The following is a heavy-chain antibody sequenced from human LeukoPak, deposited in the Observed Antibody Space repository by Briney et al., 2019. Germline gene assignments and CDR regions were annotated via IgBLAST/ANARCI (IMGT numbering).Heavy chain of an antibody. CDR3: ARDLYSYGTIDI. CDR1: GGSFSGYY. Sequence: PSETLSLTCAVYGGSFSGYYWSWIRQPPGKGLEWIGEINHSGSTNYNLSLKSRVTISVDTSKNQFSLKLSSVTAADTAVYYCARDLYSYGTIDIWGQGTMVTVSS. D-gene: IGHD5-18*01. V-gene: IGHV4-34*01. CDR2: INHSGST. J-gene: IGHJ3*02.